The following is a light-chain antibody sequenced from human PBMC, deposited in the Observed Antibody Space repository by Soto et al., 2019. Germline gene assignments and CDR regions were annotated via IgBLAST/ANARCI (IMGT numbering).Light chain of an antibody. CDR1: QSISSW. V-gene: IGKV1-5*03. J-gene: IGKJ2*01. CDR2: KAS. CDR3: QQYNSYSRNT. Sequence: DIQMTQSPSTLSASVGDRVTITCRASQSISSWLAWYQQKPGKAPKLLIYKASSLESGGPSRFSGSGSGTEFTLTISSRQPDDFASYYCQQYNSYSRNTFGQGTKLEIK.